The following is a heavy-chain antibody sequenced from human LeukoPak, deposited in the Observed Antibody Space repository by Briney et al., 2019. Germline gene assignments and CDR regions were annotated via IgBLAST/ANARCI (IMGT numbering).Heavy chain of an antibody. V-gene: IGHV3-23*01. CDR3: AKGTLPYCSGGSCYPVDY. CDR1: GFTFSSNA. Sequence: GGSLRLSCAASGFTFSSNAMTWVRQAPGKGLAWVSSISGSGDTYYADSVKGRFTISRDNSKNKMYLRMNSLRAEDTAVYYCAKGTLPYCSGGSCYPVDYWGQGTLVTVSS. CDR2: ISGSGDT. D-gene: IGHD2-15*01. J-gene: IGHJ4*02.